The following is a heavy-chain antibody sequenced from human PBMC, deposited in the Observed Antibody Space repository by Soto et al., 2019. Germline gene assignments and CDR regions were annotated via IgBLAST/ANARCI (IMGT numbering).Heavy chain of an antibody. CDR1: GYTFASYD. D-gene: IGHD2-21*01. Sequence: QVQLVQSGAEVKTPGASVKVSCKASGYTFASYDINWVRQAPGQGLEWMGWMNPNSNNTGYAQKLQGRLTMTRDIAWSIAQMELSSLRNEDTAVYYCARSDGYHFNWLDSWGQGTLVTVSA. CDR2: MNPNSNNT. V-gene: IGHV1-8*01. CDR3: ARSDGYHFNWLDS. J-gene: IGHJ5*01.